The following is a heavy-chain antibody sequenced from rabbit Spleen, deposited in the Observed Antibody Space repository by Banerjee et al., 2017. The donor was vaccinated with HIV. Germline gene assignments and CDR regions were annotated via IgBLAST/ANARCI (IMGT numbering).Heavy chain of an antibody. CDR2: IESDNSGFT. Sequence: QEQLVESGGGLVKPGASLTLTCIASGVSFSGSSYMCWVRQAPGKGLEWIACIESDNSGFTYFASWAKGRFTISKTSSTTVTLHMTSLTAADTATYFCARGLRADDYIDLWGPGTLVTVS. J-gene: IGHJ4*01. CDR3: ARGLRADDYIDL. CDR1: GVSFSGSSY. V-gene: IGHV1S45*01. D-gene: IGHD1-1*01.